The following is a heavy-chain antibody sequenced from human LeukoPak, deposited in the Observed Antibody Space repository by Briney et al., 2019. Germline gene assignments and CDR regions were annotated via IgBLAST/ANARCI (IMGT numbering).Heavy chain of an antibody. J-gene: IGHJ4*02. CDR1: GYSFTKYN. Sequence: ASVKVSCKASGYSFTKYNMNWVRQAPGQGLEWMGWINTNTGNPTYAQGFTGRFVFSLDTSVSTAYLQINSLKAEDTAVYYCARNNADGEGRFGDWGQGTLVTVSS. CDR3: ARNNADGEGRFGD. V-gene: IGHV7-4-1*02. D-gene: IGHD3-10*01. CDR2: INTNTGNP.